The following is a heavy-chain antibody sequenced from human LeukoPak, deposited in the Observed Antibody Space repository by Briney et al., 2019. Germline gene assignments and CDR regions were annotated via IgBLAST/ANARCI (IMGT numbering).Heavy chain of an antibody. CDR3: TRDRSASGSQNY. Sequence: ASVKVSCKTSGYTFTSYGIGWVRQAPGQGLEWMAWISGYNGNTNYAQKLQGRVTVTTDTSTSAAYMELRSLRSDDTAVYYCTRDRSASGSQNYWGQGTLVTVSS. V-gene: IGHV1-18*01. J-gene: IGHJ4*02. D-gene: IGHD1-26*01. CDR1: GYTFTSYG. CDR2: ISGYNGNT.